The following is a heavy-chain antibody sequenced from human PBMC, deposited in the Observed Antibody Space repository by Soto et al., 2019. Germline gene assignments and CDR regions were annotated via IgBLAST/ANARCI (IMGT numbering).Heavy chain of an antibody. Sequence: EVQLLESGGGLVQPGGSLRLSCAASGFTFSSYAMSWVRQAPGKGLEWVSAISGSGGSTYYADSVKGRFTISRDNSKNTRYLQMNSLRAEDTAVYYCAKNVWGITILGGMDVWGRGTTVTVSS. V-gene: IGHV3-23*01. J-gene: IGHJ6*02. CDR3: AKNVWGITILGGMDV. D-gene: IGHD3-3*01. CDR1: GFTFSSYA. CDR2: ISGSGGST.